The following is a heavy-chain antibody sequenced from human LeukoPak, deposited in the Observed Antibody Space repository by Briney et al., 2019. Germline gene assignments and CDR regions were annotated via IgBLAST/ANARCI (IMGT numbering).Heavy chain of an antibody. CDR2: ISGYNGNT. J-gene: IGHJ2*01. V-gene: IGHV1-18*01. CDR1: GYTFISYV. CDR3: ARGLGVVTAQSEQPKPRYFDL. D-gene: IGHD2-21*02. Sequence: ASVKVSCMASGYTFISYVIRWVRQAPGQGLEWMGWISGYNGNTNYAQNLQGRVTMTTDTSTSTAYMELRSLRSDGTAVYYCARGLGVVTAQSEQPKPRYFDLWGRGTQVTVSS.